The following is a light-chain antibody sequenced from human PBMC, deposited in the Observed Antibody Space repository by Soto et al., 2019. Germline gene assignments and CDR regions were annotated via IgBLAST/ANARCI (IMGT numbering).Light chain of an antibody. CDR2: DVT. V-gene: IGLV2-14*03. J-gene: IGLJ3*02. CDR3: SSYTTSSTLV. CDR1: SSDIGGYNF. Sequence: QSALTRPASVSGSPGQSITISCTGTSSDIGGYNFVSWYQQHPGKAPKLMIYDVTNRPPGLSDRFSGSKSGNTASLTISGLQAEDEADYYCSSYTTSSTLVFGGGTKLTVL.